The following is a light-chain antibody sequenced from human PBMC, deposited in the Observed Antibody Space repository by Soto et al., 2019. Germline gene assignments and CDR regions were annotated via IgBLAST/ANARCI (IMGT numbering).Light chain of an antibody. CDR3: QQYSSYPWT. V-gene: IGKV1-5*03. J-gene: IGKJ1*01. Sequence: DVQMTQSPSTLSASVGDRVTITCRASQSISSWLAWYQQEPGKAPKLLISEASTLEGGVPSRFSGSGSGTEFALTISTLQPDDFASYYCQQYSSYPWTFGHGTKVEIK. CDR1: QSISSW. CDR2: EAS.